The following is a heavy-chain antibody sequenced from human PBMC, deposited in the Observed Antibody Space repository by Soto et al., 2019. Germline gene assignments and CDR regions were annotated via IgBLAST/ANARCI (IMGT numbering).Heavy chain of an antibody. D-gene: IGHD4-17*01. V-gene: IGHV3-9*01. CDR2: ISWNSGSI. CDR1: GFTFDDYA. Sequence: EVQLVESGGGLVQPGRSLRLSCAASGFTFDDYAMHWVRQAPGKGLEWVSGISWNSGSIGYADSVKGRFTISRDNAKNSLYLQMNGLRAEDTALYYCAKEGYGDYGAFDIWGQGTMVTVSS. J-gene: IGHJ3*02. CDR3: AKEGYGDYGAFDI.